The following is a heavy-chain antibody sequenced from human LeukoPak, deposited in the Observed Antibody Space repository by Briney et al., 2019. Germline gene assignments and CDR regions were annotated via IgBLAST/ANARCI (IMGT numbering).Heavy chain of an antibody. CDR3: ARDMVGLAADGNWFDP. V-gene: IGHV1-18*01. CDR1: GYTFSSYG. J-gene: IGHJ5*02. CDR2: IATNNGKT. D-gene: IGHD6-13*01. Sequence: AAVKVSCKASGYTFSSYGISWVRQAPGQGLEWMGWIATNNGKTKYAEKVQGRVTMTTDTSTTTAYMELRTLRSDDTAVYYCARDMVGLAADGNWFDPWGQGTLVTVSS.